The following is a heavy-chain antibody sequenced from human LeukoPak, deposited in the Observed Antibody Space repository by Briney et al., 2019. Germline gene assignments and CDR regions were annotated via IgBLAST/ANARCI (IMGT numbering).Heavy chain of an antibody. CDR3: ARDPTTVYYYGRDV. D-gene: IGHD4-11*01. J-gene: IGHJ6*02. V-gene: IGHV1-69*13. Sequence: SVKVSCKASGGTFSSYAISWVRQAPGQGLEWMGGIIPIFGTANYAQKFQGRVTITADESTSTAYMELGSLRSEDTAMYYCARDPTTVYYYGRDVWGQGTTVTVSS. CDR2: IIPIFGTA. CDR1: GGTFSSYA.